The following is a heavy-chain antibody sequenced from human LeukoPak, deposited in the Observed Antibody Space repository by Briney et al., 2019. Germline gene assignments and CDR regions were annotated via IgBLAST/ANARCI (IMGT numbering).Heavy chain of an antibody. V-gene: IGHV4-39*02. CDR3: ARGLHYVDV. CDR1: GDSFTGISNY. Sequence: PSETLSLTCTVSGDSFTGISNYWTWLRQPPGKELEWIGKIYKTGHADYNPSLKSRVTLSVDTTNNQFSLRLTSATAADTAVYYCARGLHYVDVWGKGITVSVSS. CDR2: IYKTGHA. J-gene: IGHJ6*03. D-gene: IGHD2-15*01.